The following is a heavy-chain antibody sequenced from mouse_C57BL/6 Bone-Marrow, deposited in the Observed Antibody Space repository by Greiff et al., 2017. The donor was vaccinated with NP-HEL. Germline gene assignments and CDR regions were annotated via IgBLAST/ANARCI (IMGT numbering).Heavy chain of an antibody. V-gene: IGHV10-1*01. CDR1: GFSFNTYA. D-gene: IGHD1-1*01. CDR3: VRLHRYLYYAMDY. J-gene: IGHJ4*01. CDR2: IRSKSNNYAT. Sequence: EVQGVESGGGLVQPKGSLKLSCAASGFSFNTYAMNWVRQAPGKGLEWVARIRSKSNNYATYYADSVKDRFTISRDDSESMLYLQMNNLKTEDTAMYYCVRLHRYLYYAMDYWGQGTSVTVSS.